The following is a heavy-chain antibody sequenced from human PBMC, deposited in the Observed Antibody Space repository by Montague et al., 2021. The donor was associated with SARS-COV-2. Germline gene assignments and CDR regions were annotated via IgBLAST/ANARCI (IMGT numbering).Heavy chain of an antibody. Sequence: SETLSLTCTVSGGSISSSNYYWGWIRQPPGKGLEWIGSIYYSGSTYYTPSLKSRVTISVDTSKNQFSLRLSSVTAAATAVYYCASHSARDTIFGVVIIFDAFDIWGQGTMVTVSS. V-gene: IGHV4-39*01. CDR2: IYYSGST. D-gene: IGHD3-3*01. CDR3: ASHSARDTIFGVVIIFDAFDI. J-gene: IGHJ3*02. CDR1: GGSISSSNYY.